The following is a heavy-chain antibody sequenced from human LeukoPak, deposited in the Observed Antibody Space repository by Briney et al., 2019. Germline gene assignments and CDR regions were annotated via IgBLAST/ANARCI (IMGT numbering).Heavy chain of an antibody. Sequence: GESLKISCKGSGYSFTSYWIGWVRQMPGKCLEWMGIIYPGDSDTRYSPSFQGQVTISADKSISTAYLQWSSLKASDTAMYYCARQYYDFWRGYYRHFDYWGQGTLVTVSS. V-gene: IGHV5-51*01. J-gene: IGHJ4*02. CDR1: GYSFTSYW. CDR2: IYPGDSDT. CDR3: ARQYYDFWRGYYRHFDY. D-gene: IGHD3-3*01.